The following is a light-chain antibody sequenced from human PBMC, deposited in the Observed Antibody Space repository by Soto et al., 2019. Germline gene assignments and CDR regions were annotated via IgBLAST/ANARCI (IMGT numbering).Light chain of an antibody. CDR2: RAS. CDR3: QQYNGYIT. V-gene: IGKV1-5*03. Sequence: DIQMTQSPSTLSASVGHTVTSTCRASQNINTWLAWYQQKPGKAPNLLIYRASSLESGVPSRFSGSGSGTEFTLTVNNLQPDDFATYYCQQYNGYITFGQGTRLEIK. CDR1: QNINTW. J-gene: IGKJ5*01.